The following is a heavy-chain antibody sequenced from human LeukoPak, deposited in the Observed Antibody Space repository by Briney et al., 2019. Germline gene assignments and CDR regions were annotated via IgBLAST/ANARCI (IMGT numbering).Heavy chain of an antibody. D-gene: IGHD4/OR15-4a*01. CDR2: TYSGGST. CDR3: ARDPGGAKFDY. CDR1: GLTVSSNY. Sequence: GGSLRLSCAASGLTVSSNYMSWVRQAPGKGLEWVSVTYSGGSTAYADSVKRRFTISRDNSKNTLYLRLNSLRVEDTAVFYCARDPGGAKFDYWGQGTLVTVSS. J-gene: IGHJ4*02. V-gene: IGHV3-53*01.